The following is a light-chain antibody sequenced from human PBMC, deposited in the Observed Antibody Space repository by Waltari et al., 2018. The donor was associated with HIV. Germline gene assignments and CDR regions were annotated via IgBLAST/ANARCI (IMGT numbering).Light chain of an antibody. CDR1: NSNVGSNY. Sequence: QSVLTQPPSASEIPGQRVTISCTGGNSNVGSNYVYWYQQVPGTAPKLLVYRDSQRPSGVPDRFTGSKSGTSASLAISGLRSEDEADYYCATWDDSLNGVLFGGGTKLTVL. J-gene: IGLJ2*01. CDR2: RDS. CDR3: ATWDDSLNGVL. V-gene: IGLV1-47*01.